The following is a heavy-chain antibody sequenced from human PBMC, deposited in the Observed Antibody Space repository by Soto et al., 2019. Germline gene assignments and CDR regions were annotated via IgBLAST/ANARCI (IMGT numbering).Heavy chain of an antibody. D-gene: IGHD6-6*01. CDR3: AKGVGIAARNFDY. J-gene: IGHJ4*02. CDR1: GFNFNNYA. Sequence: PGGSLRLSCGASGFNFNNYAMSWVRQAPGKGLEWVSDIGGSGGNTYYADSVKGRFTTSRDNSKNTLYLQMNSLRAEDTAVYYCAKGVGIAARNFDYWGQGTLVTGPS. CDR2: IGGSGGNT. V-gene: IGHV3-23*01.